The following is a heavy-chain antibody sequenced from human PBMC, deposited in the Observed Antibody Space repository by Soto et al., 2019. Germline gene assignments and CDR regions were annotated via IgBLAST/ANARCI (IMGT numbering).Heavy chain of an antibody. CDR2: IYYSGST. CDR3: ASWINSAGTVDY. D-gene: IGHD6-19*01. Sequence: SETLSLTCTVSGGSISSYYWSWIRQPPGKGLEWIGYIYYSGSTNYNPSLKSRVTISVDTSKNQFSLKLSSVTAADTAVYYCASWINSAGTVDYWGQGTLVTVSS. CDR1: GGSISSYY. J-gene: IGHJ4*02. V-gene: IGHV4-59*12.